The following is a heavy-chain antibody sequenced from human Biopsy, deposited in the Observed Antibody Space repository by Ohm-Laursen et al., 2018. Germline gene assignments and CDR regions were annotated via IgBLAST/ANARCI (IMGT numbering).Heavy chain of an antibody. CDR2: ISFDGSDQ. CDR1: RFTFSTYG. D-gene: IGHD2-2*01. J-gene: IGHJ6*02. Sequence: SLRLSCAASRFTFSTYGMHWVRQAPGKGLEWVAVISFDGSDQKYADSVKGRFTISRDNSKNTLYLQMNSLRVEDTAVYYCARDSSRRAREGGMDVWGQGTTVTVSS. V-gene: IGHV3-30*03. CDR3: ARDSSRRAREGGMDV.